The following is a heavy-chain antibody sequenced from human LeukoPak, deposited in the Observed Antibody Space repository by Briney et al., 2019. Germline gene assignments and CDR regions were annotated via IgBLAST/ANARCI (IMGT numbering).Heavy chain of an antibody. Sequence: GGSLRLSCAASGFTFSSYGMHWVRQAPGKGLEWVAVICNDRSNKYYADSVKGRFTISRDNSKNTLYLPMNSLRVEDTSVYYCAREWLISGVVVTAILLGVFDIWGQGTMVTVSS. V-gene: IGHV3-33*08. CDR1: GFTFSSYG. CDR3: AREWLISGVVVTAILLGVFDI. J-gene: IGHJ3*02. D-gene: IGHD2-21*02. CDR2: ICNDRSNK.